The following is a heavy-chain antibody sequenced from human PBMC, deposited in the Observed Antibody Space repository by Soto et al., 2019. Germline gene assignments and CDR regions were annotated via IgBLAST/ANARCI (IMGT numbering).Heavy chain of an antibody. Sequence: QVQLVESGGGVVQPGRSLRLSCAASGFTLSSYGMHWVRQAPGKGLEWVAVISYDGSNKYYADSVKGRFTISRDNSKNTLYLQMSSLRAEDTGVYYCAKEWVYDSSGWSFDYWGQGTLVTVSS. V-gene: IGHV3-30*18. J-gene: IGHJ4*02. CDR1: GFTLSSYG. CDR2: ISYDGSNK. CDR3: AKEWVYDSSGWSFDY. D-gene: IGHD3-22*01.